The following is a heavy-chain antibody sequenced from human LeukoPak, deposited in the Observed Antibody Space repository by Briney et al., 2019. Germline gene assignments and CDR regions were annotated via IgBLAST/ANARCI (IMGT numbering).Heavy chain of an antibody. CDR2: INPNSGGT. D-gene: IGHD2-15*01. J-gene: IGHJ5*02. Sequence: GASVKVSCKASGYTFTGYYMHWVRQAHGQGLEWMGWINPNSGGTNYAQKFQGRVTMTRDTSISTAYMELSRLRSDDTAVYYCARDYCSGGSCYSEFFRFDPWGQGTLVTVSS. V-gene: IGHV1-2*02. CDR1: GYTFTGYY. CDR3: ARDYCSGGSCYSEFFRFDP.